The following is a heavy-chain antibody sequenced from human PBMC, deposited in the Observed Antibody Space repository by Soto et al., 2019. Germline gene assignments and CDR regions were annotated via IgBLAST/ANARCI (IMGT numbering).Heavy chain of an antibody. CDR2: ISATGGAT. CDR1: GFTFNIYA. D-gene: IGHD3-22*01. V-gene: IGHV3-23*01. CDR3: AASMIYYNYYYMDV. J-gene: IGHJ6*03. Sequence: GGSLRLSCEASGFTFNIYAMSWVRQAPGKGLEWVSTISATGGATYYADSVKGRFTISRDNSKGTLFLQMNGLRVEDTATYYCAASMIYYNYYYMDVWGKGTTVTVSS.